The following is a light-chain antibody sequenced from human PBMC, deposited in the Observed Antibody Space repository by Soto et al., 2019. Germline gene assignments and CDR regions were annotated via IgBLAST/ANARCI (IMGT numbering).Light chain of an antibody. CDR2: AAS. CDR3: QQYNSYSRT. J-gene: IGKJ1*01. CDR1: QSISSY. V-gene: IGKV1-39*01. Sequence: DIQMTQSPSSLSASVGDRVTITCRASQSISSYLNWYQQKPGKAPKLLIYAASSLQSGVQSRFSGSGSGTEFTLTISSLQPDDFATYYCQQYNSYSRTFGQGTKVDIK.